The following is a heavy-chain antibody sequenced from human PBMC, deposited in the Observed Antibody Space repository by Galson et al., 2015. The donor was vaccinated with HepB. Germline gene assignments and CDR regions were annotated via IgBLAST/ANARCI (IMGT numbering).Heavy chain of an antibody. Sequence: SLRLSCAVSGFTFGSYAFLWVRQAPGKGLEWLAVTSSGGDKKYYADSVKGRFAISRDNSKNTLYMQMDSLRPEDTAVYYCARTFYCDYWGQGTLVTVSS. J-gene: IGHJ4*02. V-gene: IGHV3-30*09. CDR3: ARTFYCDY. CDR2: TSSGGDKK. CDR1: GFTFGSYA.